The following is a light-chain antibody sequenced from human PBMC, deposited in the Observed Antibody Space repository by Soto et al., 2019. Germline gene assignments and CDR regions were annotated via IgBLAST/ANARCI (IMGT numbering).Light chain of an antibody. Sequence: EIVMTQSPATLSVSPGERATLSCRASQSVSSNLAWYQHKPGQAPRLLIYDASNRATGIPARFSGSGCGTDYTLTTSSLGPEDFAVYYCQQYSSSWTFGQGTKVDIK. V-gene: IGKV3D-11*03. J-gene: IGKJ1*01. CDR2: DAS. CDR3: QQYSSSWT. CDR1: QSVSSN.